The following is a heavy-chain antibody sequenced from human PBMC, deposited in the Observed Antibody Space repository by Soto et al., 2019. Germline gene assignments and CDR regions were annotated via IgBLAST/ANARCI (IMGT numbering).Heavy chain of an antibody. CDR2: MNPNSGNT. D-gene: IGHD3-9*01. CDR3: ARGQRILTGYYDYYYYYYMDV. V-gene: IGHV1-8*01. CDR1: GYTFTSYD. J-gene: IGHJ6*03. Sequence: ASVKVSCKASGYTFTSYDINWVRQATGQGLEWMGWMNPNSGNTGYAQKFQGRVTMTRNTSISTAYMELSSLRSEGTAVYYCARGQRILTGYYDYYYYYYMDVWGKGTTVTVSS.